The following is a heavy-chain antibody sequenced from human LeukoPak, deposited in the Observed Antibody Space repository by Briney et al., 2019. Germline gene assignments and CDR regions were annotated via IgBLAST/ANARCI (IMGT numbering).Heavy chain of an antibody. Sequence: PGGSLRLSCTASGFAFSTYAMSWVRQAPGKGLEWASDISSSGDSTYYADSVEGRFTISRDNSKNTLYLQLNSLRADDTAVYYCAKRAVAIAATPWFDYWGQGTLVTVSS. J-gene: IGHJ4*02. D-gene: IGHD2-15*01. V-gene: IGHV3-23*01. CDR3: AKRAVAIAATPWFDY. CDR1: GFAFSTYA. CDR2: ISSSGDST.